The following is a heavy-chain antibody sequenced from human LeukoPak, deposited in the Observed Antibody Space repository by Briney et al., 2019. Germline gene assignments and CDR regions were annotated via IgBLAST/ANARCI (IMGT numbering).Heavy chain of an antibody. V-gene: IGHV4-31*03. CDR2: IYYNGNT. J-gene: IGHJ6*02. D-gene: IGHD6-25*01. CDR1: GGSISNGGYY. Sequence: PSQTLSLTCSVSGGSISNGGYYWSWIRQHPGKGLEWIGYIYYNGNTYYNPSLKSRVTISVDTSKNQFSLKVSSVTAADTAVYYRARDARFSGTPPFGMDVWGQGTTVTVSS. CDR3: ARDARFSGTPPFGMDV.